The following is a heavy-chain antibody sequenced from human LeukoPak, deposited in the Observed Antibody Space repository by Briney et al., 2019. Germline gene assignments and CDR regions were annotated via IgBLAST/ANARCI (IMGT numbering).Heavy chain of an antibody. CDR3: AKDMGDGYTLDY. CDR1: GFTFSSYG. D-gene: IGHD5-24*01. J-gene: IGHJ4*02. Sequence: GGSLRLSCAASGFTFSSYGMHWVRQAPGKGLEWVAVITYDESNKYYADSVKGRFTISRDNSKNTLYLQMNSLRAEDTAVYYCAKDMGDGYTLDYWGQGTLVTVFS. V-gene: IGHV3-30*18. CDR2: ITYDESNK.